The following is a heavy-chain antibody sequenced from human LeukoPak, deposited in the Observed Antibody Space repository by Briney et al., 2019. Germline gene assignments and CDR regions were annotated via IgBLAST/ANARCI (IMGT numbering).Heavy chain of an antibody. V-gene: IGHV1-69*13. CDR2: IIPIFGTA. Sequence: ASVKVSCKASGGTFSSYAISWVRQAPGQGLEWMGGIIPIFGTANYAQKFQGRVTITADESTSTAYMELSSLRSEDTAVYYCARDRSTPSAYRGNWFDPWGQGTLVTVSS. CDR3: ARDRSTPSAYRGNWFDP. J-gene: IGHJ5*02. D-gene: IGHD2-2*01. CDR1: GGTFSSYA.